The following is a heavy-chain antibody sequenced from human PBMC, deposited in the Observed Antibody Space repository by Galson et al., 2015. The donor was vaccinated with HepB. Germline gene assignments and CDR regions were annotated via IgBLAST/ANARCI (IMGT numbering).Heavy chain of an antibody. V-gene: IGHV1-18*01. D-gene: IGHD3-22*01. J-gene: IGHJ4*02. CDR1: GYTFTSYG. CDR2: ISAYNGNT. CDR3: ATSEYYYDSSPYDFDY. Sequence: SCKASGYTFTSYGISWVRQAPGQGLEWMGWISAYNGNTNYAQKLQGRVTMTTDTSTSTAYMELRSLRSDDTAVYYCATSEYYYDSSPYDFDYWGQGTLVTVSS.